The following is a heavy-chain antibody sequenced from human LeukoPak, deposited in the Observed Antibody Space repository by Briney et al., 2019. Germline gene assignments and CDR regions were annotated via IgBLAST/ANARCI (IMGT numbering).Heavy chain of an antibody. CDR1: GYTFTGYY. D-gene: IGHD4-17*01. CDR2: INPNSGGT. Sequence: ASVKVSCKASGYTFTGYYMHWVRQAPGQGLEWMGWINPNSGGTNYAQKFQGRVTMTRDTSISTAYMELSRLGSDDTAVYYCARVLVRSYGDYTDAFDIWGQGTMVTVSS. J-gene: IGHJ3*02. CDR3: ARVLVRSYGDYTDAFDI. V-gene: IGHV1-2*02.